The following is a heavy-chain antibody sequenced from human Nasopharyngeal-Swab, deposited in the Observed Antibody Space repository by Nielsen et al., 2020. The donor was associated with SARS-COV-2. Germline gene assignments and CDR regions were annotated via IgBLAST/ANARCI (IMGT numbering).Heavy chain of an antibody. CDR1: GYTLTELS. D-gene: IGHD1-26*01. J-gene: IGHJ5*02. CDR2: FDPEDGET. V-gene: IGHV1-24*01. Sequence: ASVQVTCKVSGYTLTELSMHWVRQAAAKGLEWMGGFDPEDGETIYAQKFQGRVTMTEDTSTDTAYMELSSLRSEDTAVYYCATTTPIVGAPSWFDPWGQGTLVTVSS. CDR3: ATTTPIVGAPSWFDP.